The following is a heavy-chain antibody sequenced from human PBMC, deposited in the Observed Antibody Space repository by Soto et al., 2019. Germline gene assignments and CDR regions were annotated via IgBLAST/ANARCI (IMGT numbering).Heavy chain of an antibody. Sequence: EVKLLESGGGLVQPGGSLRLSCAASGFTFSSYAMSWVRQAPGKGLEWVSAISGSGGSTYYADSVKGRFTISRDNSKNTLYLQMNSLRAEDTAVYYCAKDNEGYYYYYGMDVWGQGTTVTVSS. CDR3: AKDNEGYYYYYGMDV. J-gene: IGHJ6*02. D-gene: IGHD1-1*01. CDR1: GFTFSSYA. V-gene: IGHV3-23*01. CDR2: ISGSGGST.